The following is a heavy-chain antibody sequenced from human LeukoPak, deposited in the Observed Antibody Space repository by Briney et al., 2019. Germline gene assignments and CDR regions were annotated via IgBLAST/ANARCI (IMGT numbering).Heavy chain of an antibody. CDR2: ISGTAVDT. Sequence: PGGSLRLSCAASGFTLTTYAVIWVRQAPGKGLEWVSAISGTAVDTFYADSVKGRFTISRDNSDNTVSLQVNSLRAEDTAVYYCAKHQGLFRYFDWAADAFDIRGQGTMVTVSS. J-gene: IGHJ3*02. V-gene: IGHV3-23*01. CDR1: GFTLTTYA. CDR3: AKHQGLFRYFDWAADAFDI. D-gene: IGHD3-9*01.